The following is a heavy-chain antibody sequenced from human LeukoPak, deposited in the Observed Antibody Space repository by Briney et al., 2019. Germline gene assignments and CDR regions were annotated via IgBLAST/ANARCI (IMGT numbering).Heavy chain of an antibody. CDR2: ISYDGSNK. J-gene: IGHJ4*02. D-gene: IGHD3-22*01. CDR1: GFPFSSYG. V-gene: IGHV3-30*18. Sequence: GGSLRLSCAASGFPFSSYGMHWVRKAPGKGLEWVAVISYDGSNKYYADSVKGRFTISRDNSKNTLYLQMNSLRAEDTAVYYCAKDRGSGYLDYWGQGTLVTVSS. CDR3: AKDRGSGYLDY.